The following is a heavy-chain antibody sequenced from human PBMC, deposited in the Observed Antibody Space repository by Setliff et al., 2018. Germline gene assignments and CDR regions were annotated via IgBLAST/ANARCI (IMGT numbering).Heavy chain of an antibody. V-gene: IGHV5-51*01. D-gene: IGHD2-2*01. CDR3: ARALYPSSFIGHNWFDP. CDR2: IYPGDSDT. CDR1: GYSFTSYW. Sequence: GESLKISCKGSGYSFTSYWIGWVRQMPGKGLEWMGIIYPGDSDTRYSPSFQGQVTISADKSISTAHLQWSSLKASDTAMYYCARALYPSSFIGHNWFDPWGQGTLVTVSS. J-gene: IGHJ5*02.